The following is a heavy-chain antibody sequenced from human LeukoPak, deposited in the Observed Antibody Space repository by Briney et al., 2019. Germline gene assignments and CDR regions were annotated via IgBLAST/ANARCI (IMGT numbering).Heavy chain of an antibody. D-gene: IGHD2/OR15-2a*01. J-gene: IGHJ4*02. Sequence: GGSLRLSCAASGFTFSSYSMNWVRQAPGKGLEWVSSISSSSSYIYYADSVKGRFTISRDNAKNTVYLQMNNQRAEDTAVYYCVSFYETYWGRGTLVTVSS. CDR2: ISSSSSYI. CDR3: VSFYETY. CDR1: GFTFSSYS. V-gene: IGHV3-21*01.